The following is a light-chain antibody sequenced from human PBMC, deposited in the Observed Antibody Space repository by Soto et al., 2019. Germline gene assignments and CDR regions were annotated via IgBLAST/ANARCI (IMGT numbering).Light chain of an antibody. CDR3: QRYGSSPST. J-gene: IGKJ5*01. V-gene: IGKV3-20*01. CDR1: QSVSSSY. Sequence: EIVLTQSPGTLSLSPGEGATLSCRASQSVSSSYLAWYQQNPGQAPRLLIYGASTRATDIPDRFSGSGSGTDLPLTIGRLGREHFGVYLCQRYGSSPSTFGQGTRLEIK. CDR2: GAS.